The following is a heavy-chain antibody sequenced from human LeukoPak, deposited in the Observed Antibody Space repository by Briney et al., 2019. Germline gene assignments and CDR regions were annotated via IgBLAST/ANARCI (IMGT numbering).Heavy chain of an antibody. CDR3: ARDSCSGGSCFEGFDY. D-gene: IGHD2-15*01. J-gene: IGHJ4*02. CDR1: GFTFSSYA. CDR2: ISYDGSNK. Sequence: GGSLRLSCAASGFTFSSYAMHWVRQAPGKGLEWVAVISYDGSNKYYADSVKGRLTISRDNSTNTLYLQMNSLRAEDTAVYYCARDSCSGGSCFEGFDYWGQGTLVTVSS. V-gene: IGHV3-30-3*01.